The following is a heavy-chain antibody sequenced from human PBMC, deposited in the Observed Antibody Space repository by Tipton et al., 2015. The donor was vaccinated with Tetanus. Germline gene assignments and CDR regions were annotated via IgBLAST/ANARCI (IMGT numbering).Heavy chain of an antibody. J-gene: IGHJ3*02. Sequence: TLSLTCTVSGGSISSSSYYWGWIRQPPGKGLEWIGEINHSGSTNYNPSLKSRVTISVDTSKNQFSLKLSSVTAADTAVYYCARVYSGSYQSPEADAFDIWGQGTMVTVSS. D-gene: IGHD1-26*01. CDR3: ARVYSGSYQSPEADAFDI. CDR2: INHSGST. CDR1: GGSISSSSYY. V-gene: IGHV4-39*07.